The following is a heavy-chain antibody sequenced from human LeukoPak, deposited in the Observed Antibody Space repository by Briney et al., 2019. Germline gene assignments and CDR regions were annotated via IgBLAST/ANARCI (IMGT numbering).Heavy chain of an antibody. D-gene: IGHD3-3*01. CDR3: ARVSIFGVVIPPDY. V-gene: IGHV3-30*01. CDR1: GFTFSGYA. J-gene: IGHJ4*02. CDR2: ISSDGTNR. Sequence: GRSLRLSCAASGFTFSGYALHWVRQAPGKGLEWVAVISSDGTNRYYADSVKGRFTISRDNSKNTVYLHMNSVRAEDTAVYCCARVSIFGVVIPPDYWGEGPLVPVSS.